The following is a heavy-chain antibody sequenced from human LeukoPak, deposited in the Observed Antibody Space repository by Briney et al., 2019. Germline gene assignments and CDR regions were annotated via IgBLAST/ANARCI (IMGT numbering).Heavy chain of an antibody. D-gene: IGHD2-21*02. CDR1: GLTVSSSY. CDR3: ARRNPLTQDAFDI. Sequence: TGGSLRLSCAASGLTVSSSYMSWVRQAPGKGLEWVSVIYKVGTIYYADSVKGRFTISRDNSKNTLFLQMNSLRAEDTAVYYCARRNPLTQDAFDIWGQGTMVTVSS. J-gene: IGHJ3*02. V-gene: IGHV3-66*04. CDR2: IYKVGTI.